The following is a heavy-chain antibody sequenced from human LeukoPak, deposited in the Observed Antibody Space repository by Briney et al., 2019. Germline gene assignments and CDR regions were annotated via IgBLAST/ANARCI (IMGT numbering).Heavy chain of an antibody. CDR2: IYSGGST. CDR1: GFTVSSNY. Sequence: GGSLRLSCAASGFTVSSNYMSWVRQAPGKGLEWVSVIYSGGSTYYADSVKGRFTISRDNSKSTLYIQMNSLRAEDTAVYYCAREIEDTVGTRRSHAFDIWGQGTMVTVSS. V-gene: IGHV3-53*01. D-gene: IGHD4-23*01. CDR3: AREIEDTVGTRRSHAFDI. J-gene: IGHJ3*02.